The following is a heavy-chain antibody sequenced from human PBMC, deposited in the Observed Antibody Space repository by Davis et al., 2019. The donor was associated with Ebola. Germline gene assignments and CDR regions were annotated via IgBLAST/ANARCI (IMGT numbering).Heavy chain of an antibody. Sequence: ASVKVSCKASGYTLTGYYMHWMRQAPGHGLEWMGWLSPNGDTNYAPKFQGRLNMTRDTSLSTADMEMTNLKSDDTAVYYCAREGSLEVLDWGPGTEVTVSP. V-gene: IGHV1-2*02. CDR1: GYTLTGYY. CDR3: AREGSLEVLD. D-gene: IGHD3-10*01. J-gene: IGHJ4*02. CDR2: LSPNGDT.